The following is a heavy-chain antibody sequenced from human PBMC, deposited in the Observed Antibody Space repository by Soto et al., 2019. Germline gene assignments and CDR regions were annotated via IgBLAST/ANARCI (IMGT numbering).Heavy chain of an antibody. D-gene: IGHD3-3*01. J-gene: IGHJ3*02. Sequence: GGSLRLSCAASGFTFDDYAMHWVRQAPGKGLEWVSGISWNSGSIGYADSVKGRFTISRDNAKNSLYLQMNSLRAEDTALYYCAKGGITIFGVVIRDAFDIWGQGTMVTVSS. V-gene: IGHV3-9*01. CDR3: AKGGITIFGVVIRDAFDI. CDR1: GFTFDDYA. CDR2: ISWNSGSI.